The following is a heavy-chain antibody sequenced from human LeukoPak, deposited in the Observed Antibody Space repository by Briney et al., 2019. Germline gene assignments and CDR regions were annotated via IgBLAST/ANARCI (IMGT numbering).Heavy chain of an antibody. CDR2: IHYTGST. CDR3: ARLNLIGSSPVHHYDF. CDR1: GGSISGYY. Sequence: SETLSPTCTVSGGSISGYYWSWIRQSPGKGLEYIAYIHYTGSTDYNPSLKSRVTISVDTSKNQFSLKLSFVTAADTAVYYCARLNLIGSSPVHHYDFWGQGTLVTVSS. J-gene: IGHJ4*02. V-gene: IGHV4-59*08. D-gene: IGHD6-13*01.